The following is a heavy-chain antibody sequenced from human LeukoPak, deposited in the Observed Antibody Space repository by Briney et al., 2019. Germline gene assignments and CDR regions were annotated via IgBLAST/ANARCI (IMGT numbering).Heavy chain of an antibody. D-gene: IGHD6-13*01. Sequence: SETLSLTCTVSGYSISSGYYWAWIRQPPGKGLEWIGNIYHSGSTYYNPSLKSRVTISVDMSKNQFSLQLTSVTAADTAVYYCARAYSSSWYFNWFDPWGQGTLVTVSS. CDR1: GYSISSGYY. CDR2: IYHSGST. V-gene: IGHV4-38-2*02. CDR3: ARAYSSSWYFNWFDP. J-gene: IGHJ5*02.